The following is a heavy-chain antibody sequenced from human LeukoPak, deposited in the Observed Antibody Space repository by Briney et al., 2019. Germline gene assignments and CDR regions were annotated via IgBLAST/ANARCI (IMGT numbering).Heavy chain of an antibody. CDR1: GFTFSSYW. V-gene: IGHV3-7*01. CDR3: ARSYYDILTGYYDY. J-gene: IGHJ4*02. Sequence: GGSLRLSCAASGFTFSSYWLSWVRQAPGKGLEWVANIKQDGSEKYYVDSVTGRFTISRDNAKNSLYLQMNRLRAEDTAVYYCARSYYDILTGYYDYWGQGTLVTVSS. D-gene: IGHD3-9*01. CDR2: IKQDGSEK.